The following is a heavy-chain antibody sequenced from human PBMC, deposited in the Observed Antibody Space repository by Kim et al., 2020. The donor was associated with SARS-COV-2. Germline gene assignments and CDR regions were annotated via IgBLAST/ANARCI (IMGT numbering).Heavy chain of an antibody. CDR2: INAGNGNT. V-gene: IGHV1-3*01. D-gene: IGHD2-21*02. Sequence: ASVKVSCKASGYTFTSYAMHWVRQAPGQRLEWMGWINAGNGNTKYSQKFQGRVTITRDTSASTAYMELSSLRSEDTAVYYCARMSRIVVVTAVQPVNWFDPWGQGTLVTVSS. CDR1: GYTFTSYA. CDR3: ARMSRIVVVTAVQPVNWFDP. J-gene: IGHJ5*02.